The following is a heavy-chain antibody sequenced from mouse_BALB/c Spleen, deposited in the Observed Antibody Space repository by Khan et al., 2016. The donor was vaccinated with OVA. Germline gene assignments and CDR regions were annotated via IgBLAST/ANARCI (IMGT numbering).Heavy chain of an antibody. J-gene: IGHJ4*01. CDR1: AYTFTSYW. CDR3: ARCLMEGMDY. V-gene: IGHV1-61*01. CDR2: IDPLDSET. Sequence: QVQLKQSGAELVRPGASVKLSCKASAYTFTSYWMNWVKQRPGQGLEWIGMIDPLDSETHYNQIFKDKATLTVDKSSSTAYMQLSSLTSEDSAVYYCARCLMEGMDYWGQGTSVTVSS.